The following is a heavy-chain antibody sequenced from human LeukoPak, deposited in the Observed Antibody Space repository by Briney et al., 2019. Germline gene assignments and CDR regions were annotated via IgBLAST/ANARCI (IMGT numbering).Heavy chain of an antibody. CDR3: ATNLIGAGEYFQQ. CDR2: ISSGGDIM. D-gene: IGHD2/OR15-2a*01. CDR1: GFTFSDYY. J-gene: IGHJ1*01. V-gene: IGHV3-11*01. Sequence: GGSLRLSCAASGFTFSDYYVSWIRQAPGKGLQWVSYISSGGDIMHYADSVKGRFTSSRDNAKNSGYLEMNSLGAEDTAVYYCATNLIGAGEYFQQWGQGTLVTVSS.